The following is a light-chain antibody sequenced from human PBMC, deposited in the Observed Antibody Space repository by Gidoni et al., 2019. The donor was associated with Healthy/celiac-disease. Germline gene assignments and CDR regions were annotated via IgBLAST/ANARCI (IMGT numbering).Light chain of an antibody. Sequence: EIVLTQSPATLSLSPGERATLSCRASQSVSSYLAWYQQKPGQAPRLLIYDASNRATSIPARFSGSGSGTDFTLTISSLEPEDFAVYYCQQRSNWPLTFGGXTKVEIK. CDR3: QQRSNWPLT. CDR2: DAS. CDR1: QSVSSY. V-gene: IGKV3-11*01. J-gene: IGKJ4*01.